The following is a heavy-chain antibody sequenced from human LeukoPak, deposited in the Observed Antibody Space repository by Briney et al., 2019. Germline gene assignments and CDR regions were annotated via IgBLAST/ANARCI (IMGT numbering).Heavy chain of an antibody. Sequence: QVQLQESGPGLVKPSETLSLSCTVSGASISSDYWSWIRQPPGKGLEWIAYIYDSVSTNYNPSLKSRVTISADTSKNQFSLRVTSVTAADTAVYYCARGWRDGYNFRYWGQGALVTVSS. CDR2: IYDSVST. D-gene: IGHD5-24*01. V-gene: IGHV4-59*08. J-gene: IGHJ4*02. CDR1: GASISSDY. CDR3: ARGWRDGYNFRY.